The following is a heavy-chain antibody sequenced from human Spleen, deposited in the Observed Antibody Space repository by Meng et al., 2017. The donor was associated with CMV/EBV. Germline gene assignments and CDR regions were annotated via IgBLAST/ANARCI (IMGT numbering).Heavy chain of an antibody. D-gene: IGHD6-13*01. Sequence: GESLKSSCAASGFTFSSYWMSWVRQAPGKGLEWVANIKQDGSEKYYVDSVKGRFPISRDNAKNSLYLQMNSLRAEDTAVYYCAREGIAAAGAEFDYWGQGTLVTVSS. J-gene: IGHJ4*02. CDR3: AREGIAAAGAEFDY. CDR1: GFTFSSYW. V-gene: IGHV3-7*01. CDR2: IKQDGSEK.